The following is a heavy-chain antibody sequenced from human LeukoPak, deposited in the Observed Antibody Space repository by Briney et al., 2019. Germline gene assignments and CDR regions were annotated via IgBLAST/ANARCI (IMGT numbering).Heavy chain of an antibody. D-gene: IGHD3-16*01. CDR3: AHSRLVMLVDWFDP. CDR1: GFSLSTSGVG. CDR2: IYWNDDK. V-gene: IGHV2-5*01. J-gene: IGHJ5*02. Sequence: KVSGPTLVKPTRTLTLTCTFSGFSLSTSGVGVGWIRQPPGKALEWLALIYWNDDKRYSPSLKSRLTITKDTSKNQVVLTMTNMDPVDTATYYCAHSRLVMLVDWFDPWGQGTLVTVSS.